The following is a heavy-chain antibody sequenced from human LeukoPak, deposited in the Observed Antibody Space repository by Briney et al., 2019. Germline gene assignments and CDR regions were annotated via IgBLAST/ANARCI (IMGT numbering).Heavy chain of an antibody. CDR2: ISTGSSAYT. V-gene: IGHV3-11*06. Sequence: GGSLRLSCAASGFTFSDYYMSWIRQAPGKGLEWVSFISTGSSAYTVFADSVKGRFTITRDNAKNSLFLQMNSLRGDDTAIYYCARHLAGDSLYRHFDYWGQGTLVTVSS. D-gene: IGHD5/OR15-5a*01. J-gene: IGHJ4*02. CDR1: GFTFSDYY. CDR3: ARHLAGDSLYRHFDY.